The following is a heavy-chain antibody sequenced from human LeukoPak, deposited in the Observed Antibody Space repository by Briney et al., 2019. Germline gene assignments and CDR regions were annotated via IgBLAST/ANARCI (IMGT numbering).Heavy chain of an antibody. Sequence: PGGSLRLSCAASGFTFSNAWMGWVRQAPGKGLEWVGRIKSKTGGGTTDYAAPVKGRFTISRDDSKNTLYLQMNSLKTEDTAVYYCTTDFGSGWPPPAFFDYWGQGTLVTVSS. J-gene: IGHJ4*02. CDR3: TTDFGSGWPPPAFFDY. CDR1: GFTFSNAW. D-gene: IGHD6-19*01. V-gene: IGHV3-15*01. CDR2: IKSKTGGGTT.